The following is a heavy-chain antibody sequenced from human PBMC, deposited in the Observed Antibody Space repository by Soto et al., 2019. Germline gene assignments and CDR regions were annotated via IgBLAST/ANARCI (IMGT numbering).Heavy chain of an antibody. CDR2: ISSSSSYI. CDR3: ARWYNYYDSSGYDKWDAFDI. CDR1: GFTFSSYS. Sequence: EVQLVESGGGLVKPGGSLRLSCAASGFTFSSYSMNWVRQDPGKGLEWVSSISSSSSYIDYADSVKGRFTISRDNAKKSLYLQMNSMRAEDTAVYYCARWYNYYDSSGYDKWDAFDIWGQGTMVTVSS. V-gene: IGHV3-21*01. J-gene: IGHJ3*02. D-gene: IGHD3-22*01.